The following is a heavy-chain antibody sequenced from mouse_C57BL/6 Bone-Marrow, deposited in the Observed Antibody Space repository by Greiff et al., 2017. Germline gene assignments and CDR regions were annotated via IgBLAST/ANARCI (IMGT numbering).Heavy chain of an antibody. J-gene: IGHJ2*01. CDR1: GYTFTDYY. CDR2: NTPYNGGT. V-gene: IGHV1-19*01. D-gene: IGHD2-12*01. Sequence: VQLQQSGPVLVKPGASVKMSCKASGYTFTDYYMNWVKQSHGKSLEWIGVNTPYNGGTSYNQKFKGKATLTVDKSSSTAYMELNSLTSEDSAVYYCARFRDYSFFDYWGQGTTLTVSS. CDR3: ARFRDYSFFDY.